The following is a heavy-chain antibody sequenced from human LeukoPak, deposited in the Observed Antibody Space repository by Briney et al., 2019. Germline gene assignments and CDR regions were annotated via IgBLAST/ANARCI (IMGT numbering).Heavy chain of an antibody. V-gene: IGHV1-18*01. CDR3: ARQMDSSSNNYYAYYFDY. J-gene: IGHJ4*02. D-gene: IGHD3-22*01. CDR1: GFSFTSYG. Sequence: ASVKASCKTSGFSFTSYGISWVRQAPGQGLEWMGWTSPYNGNTKYEQKLQGRVTMATDTSTSTAYMELRSLRSDDTAVYYCARQMDSSSNNYYAYYFDYWGQGTLVTVSS. CDR2: TSPYNGNT.